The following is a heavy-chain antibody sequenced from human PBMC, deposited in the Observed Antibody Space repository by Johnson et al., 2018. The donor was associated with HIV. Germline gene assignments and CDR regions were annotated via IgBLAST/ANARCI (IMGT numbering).Heavy chain of an antibody. D-gene: IGHD6-13*01. J-gene: IGHJ3*02. CDR3: ARELRGYDVFDI. Sequence: VQLVESGGGLVQPGGSLRLSCAASGFTFDDYAMHWVRQAPGKGLEWVSLITWDGSSTYYADSVKGRFTISRDNSKNTVYLQMNSLRAEDTALYYCARELRGYDVFDIWGQGTMGTVSS. V-gene: IGHV3-43D*04. CDR2: ITWDGSST. CDR1: GFTFDDYA.